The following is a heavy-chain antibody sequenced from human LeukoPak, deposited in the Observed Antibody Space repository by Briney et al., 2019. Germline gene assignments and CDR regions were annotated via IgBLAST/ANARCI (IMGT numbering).Heavy chain of an antibody. CDR1: GGSISSYY. V-gene: IGHV4-59*08. D-gene: IGHD2/OR15-2a*01. CDR3: AGHHPRNTVDF. Sequence: PSETLSLTCAVSGGSISSYYWSWIRQPPGKGLEWIGYIYCSGSTNYNPSLKSRVTISVDTSKNQFSLKLSSVTAADTAVYYCAGHHPRNTVDFWGQGTLVTVSS. J-gene: IGHJ4*02. CDR2: IYCSGST.